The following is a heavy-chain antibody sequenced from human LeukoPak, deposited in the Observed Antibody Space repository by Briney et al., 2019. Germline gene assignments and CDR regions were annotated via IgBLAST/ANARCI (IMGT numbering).Heavy chain of an antibody. J-gene: IGHJ3*02. Sequence: SETLSLTCTVSGGSISSSSYYWGWIRQPPGKGLEWIGSIYYSGSTYYNPSLKSRVTISVDTSKNQFSLKLSSVTAADTAVYYCARGPSVVGSTTVTPHSGAFDIWGQGTMVTVSS. CDR1: GGSISSSSYY. CDR3: ARGPSVVGSTTVTPHSGAFDI. D-gene: IGHD4-17*01. CDR2: IYYSGST. V-gene: IGHV4-39*07.